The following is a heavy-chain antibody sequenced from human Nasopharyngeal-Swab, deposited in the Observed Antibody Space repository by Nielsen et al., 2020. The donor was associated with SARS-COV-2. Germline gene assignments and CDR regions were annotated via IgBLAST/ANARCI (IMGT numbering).Heavy chain of an antibody. Sequence: WLRQPPGRGLEWGGRIIPILDITNYAQKFQGRVTITADKSTSTAYMELSSLRSEDTGIYYCARMEFYYGSAGFTSPHYYCAMDVWGKGPTVTSPQ. CDR2: IIPILDIT. J-gene: IGHJ6*04. V-gene: IGHV1-69*02. D-gene: IGHD3-10*01. CDR3: ARMEFYYGSAGFTSPHYYCAMDV.